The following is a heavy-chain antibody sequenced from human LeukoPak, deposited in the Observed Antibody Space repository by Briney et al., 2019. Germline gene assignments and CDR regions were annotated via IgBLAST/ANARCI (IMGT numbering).Heavy chain of an antibody. V-gene: IGHV1-8*01. CDR1: GYTFTSYD. D-gene: IGHD6-6*01. CDR3: AKGAGHSIAARPIDY. CDR2: MNPNSGNT. Sequence: GASVKVSCKASGYTFTSYDINWVRQATGQGLEWMGWMNPNSGNTGYAQKFQGRVTMTRNTSISTAYMELSSLRSEDTAVYYCAKGAGHSIAARPIDYWGQGTLVTVSS. J-gene: IGHJ4*02.